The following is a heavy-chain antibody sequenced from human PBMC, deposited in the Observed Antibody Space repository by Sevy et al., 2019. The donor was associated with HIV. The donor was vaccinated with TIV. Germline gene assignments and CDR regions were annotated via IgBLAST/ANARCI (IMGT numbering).Heavy chain of an antibody. J-gene: IGHJ2*01. D-gene: IGHD2-2*01. V-gene: IGHV4-59*01. CDR3: ARDWGTPAAHYWYFDL. CDR1: AVSITDYY. Sequence: SEALSLTCTVSAVSITDYYWSWIRQPPGKGLEWIANIHYTGSTNYKPSLQSLVTISVDTSKNQFSLKLNSVTAADTAVYYCARDWGTPAAHYWYFDLWGRGTLVTVSS. CDR2: IHYTGST.